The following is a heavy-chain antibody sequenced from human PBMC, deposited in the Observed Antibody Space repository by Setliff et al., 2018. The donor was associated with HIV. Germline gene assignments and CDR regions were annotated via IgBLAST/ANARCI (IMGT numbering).Heavy chain of an antibody. CDR2: IYISGNT. Sequence: SETLSLTCSDSGGSISPYYWSWIRQPAGKGLEWIGRIYISGNTIYNPSLKSRVTMSVDTSKNQFSLILNSVTAADTAVYYCARVFPPIRGAPFGTPPGAFDIWGQGTKVTVSS. V-gene: IGHV4-4*07. CDR3: ARVFPPIRGAPFGTPPGAFDI. CDR1: GGSISPYY. D-gene: IGHD2-2*02. J-gene: IGHJ3*02.